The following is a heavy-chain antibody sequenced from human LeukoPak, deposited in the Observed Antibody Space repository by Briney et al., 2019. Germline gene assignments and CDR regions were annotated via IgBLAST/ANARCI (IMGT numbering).Heavy chain of an antibody. CDR2: IYYSGST. Sequence: SETLSLTCTISGGSVSDYYWSWIRQSPGKGLDWIGNIYYSGSTNYNPSLRSRVTISVDTSKNQFSLRLSSVTAADTAVYYCARERMVFDSSGYYYDNWFDPWGQGTLVTVSS. V-gene: IGHV4-59*02. D-gene: IGHD3-22*01. CDR3: ARERMVFDSSGYYYDNWFDP. J-gene: IGHJ5*02. CDR1: GGSVSDYY.